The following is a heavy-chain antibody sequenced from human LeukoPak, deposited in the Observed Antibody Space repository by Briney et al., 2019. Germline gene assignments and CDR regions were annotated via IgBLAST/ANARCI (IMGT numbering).Heavy chain of an antibody. CDR2: IIPIFGTA. Sequence: ASVKVSCKXSGGTFSSDAISWVRQAPGQGLEWMGGIIPIFGTANYAQKFQGRVTITADESTSTAYMELSSLRSEDTAVYYCARETRGAAGLFDYWGQGTLVTVSS. CDR1: GGTFSSDA. D-gene: IGHD6-13*01. J-gene: IGHJ4*02. V-gene: IGHV1-69*13. CDR3: ARETRGAAGLFDY.